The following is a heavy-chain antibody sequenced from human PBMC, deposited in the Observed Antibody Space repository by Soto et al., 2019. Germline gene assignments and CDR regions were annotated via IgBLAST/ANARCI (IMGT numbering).Heavy chain of an antibody. CDR3: VRFSGIPV. Sequence: QVQLVQSGPEVKKPGASVKVSCKTSGYTFTYYALHWVRQAPGQGLEWMGWINTGNGKTKYSQNFQGRLTITSDTSATTLYMELSSLRSEDTTVYYCVRFSGIPVWGQGTLVTVSS. CDR1: GYTFTYYA. V-gene: IGHV1-3*04. D-gene: IGHD1-1*01. CDR2: INTGNGKT. J-gene: IGHJ4*02.